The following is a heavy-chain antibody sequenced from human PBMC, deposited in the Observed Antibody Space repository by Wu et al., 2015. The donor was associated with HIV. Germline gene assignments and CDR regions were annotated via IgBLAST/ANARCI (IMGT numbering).Heavy chain of an antibody. CDR1: EYTFTTYH. J-gene: IGHJ4*02. V-gene: IGHV1-46*01. CDR2: INPSGGST. Sequence: QVQXWQSGXEVKKTGPQXRFLQASEYTFTTYHMHWVRQAPGQGLEWMGIINPSGGSTFYAQKFQGRVTMTRDTSTSTVYMELSRLRSEDTAVYYCARDHGGEARGPKLRLGELSLLGYCDYWGQGTLVTVSS. D-gene: IGHD3-16*02. CDR3: ARDHGGEARGPKLRLGELSLLGYCDY.